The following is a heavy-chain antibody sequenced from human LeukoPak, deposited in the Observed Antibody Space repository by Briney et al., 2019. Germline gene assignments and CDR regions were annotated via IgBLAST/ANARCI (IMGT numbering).Heavy chain of an antibody. D-gene: IGHD6-13*01. CDR1: GVTFSNFW. CDR3: TTRSSI. J-gene: IGHJ1*01. V-gene: IGHV3-15*01. Sequence: GGSLRLSCVVSGVTFSNFWLSWVRQTPGKGLEWVGRIHSTTDGATIDYAAPVKGRFIISRDDSKNTLYLQMNSLQIEDTGMYYCTTRSSIWGHGTLATVSS. CDR2: IHSTTDGATI.